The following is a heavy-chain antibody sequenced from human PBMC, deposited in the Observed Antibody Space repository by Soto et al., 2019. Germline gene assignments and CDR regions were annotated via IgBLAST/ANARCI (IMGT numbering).Heavy chain of an antibody. Sequence: ASVQVSCKASGYTFTSYGISWVRQAPGQGLEWMGWISAYNGNTNYAQKLQGRVTMTTDTSTSTAYMELRSLRSDDTAVYYCASDGYDFWRGYSTYYYYGMDVWAQGTTVTVS. CDR2: ISAYNGNT. D-gene: IGHD3-3*01. V-gene: IGHV1-18*04. CDR3: ASDGYDFWRGYSTYYYYGMDV. CDR1: GYTFTSYG. J-gene: IGHJ6*02.